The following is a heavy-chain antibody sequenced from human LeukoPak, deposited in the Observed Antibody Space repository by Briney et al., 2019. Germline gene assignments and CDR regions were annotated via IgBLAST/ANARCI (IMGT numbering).Heavy chain of an antibody. J-gene: IGHJ6*02. CDR1: GGSISSSSYY. CDR2: IYYSGST. CDR3: ARDSSIPDYYGMDV. Sequence: SETLSLTCTVSGGSISSSSYYWGWIRQPPGKGLEWIGSIYYSGSTYYNPSLKSRVTISVDTSKNQFSLKLSSVTAADTAVYYCARDSSIPDYYGMDVWGQGTTVTVSS. V-gene: IGHV4-39*07. D-gene: IGHD2/OR15-2a*01.